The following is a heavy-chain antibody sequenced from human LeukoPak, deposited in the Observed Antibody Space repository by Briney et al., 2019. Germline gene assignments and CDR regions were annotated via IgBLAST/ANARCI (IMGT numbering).Heavy chain of an antibody. D-gene: IGHD3-22*01. CDR2: IYYSGST. CDR3: TRHFDTRITMIVSLDAFDI. Sequence: SETLSLTCTVSGGSISSSSYYWGWIRQPPGKGLEWIGSIYYSGSTYYNPSLKSRVTISVDTSKNQFSLKLSSVTAADTAVYYCTRHFDTRITMIVSLDAFDIWGQGTMVTVSS. V-gene: IGHV4-39*01. J-gene: IGHJ3*02. CDR1: GGSISSSSYY.